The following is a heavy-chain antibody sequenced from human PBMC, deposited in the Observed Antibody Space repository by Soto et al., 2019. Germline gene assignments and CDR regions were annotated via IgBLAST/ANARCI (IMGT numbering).Heavy chain of an antibody. CDR1: GFTFGIYA. Sequence: GGSLRLSCAASGFTFGIYAMHWVRQAPGKGLEWVAVISYDGSNKYYADSVKGRFTISRDNSKNTLYLQMNSLRAEDTAVYYCARDLDCSSTSCDVHDRITFDYWGQGTLVTVSS. CDR3: ARDLDCSSTSCDVHDRITFDY. CDR2: ISYDGSNK. D-gene: IGHD2-2*01. J-gene: IGHJ4*02. V-gene: IGHV3-30-3*01.